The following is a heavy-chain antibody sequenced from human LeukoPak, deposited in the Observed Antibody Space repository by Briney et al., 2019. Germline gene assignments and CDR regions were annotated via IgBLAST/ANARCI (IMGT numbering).Heavy chain of an antibody. CDR2: ISGRSDNT. CDR3: AKWGDYDVLTGYYVSDF. J-gene: IGHJ4*02. D-gene: IGHD3-9*01. Sequence: GGSLRLSSAASGFIFSNYAMYWVRQAPGKGLEWVSAISGRSDNTYYADSVKGRFTLSRDSSKNTLYLQMNSLRADDTAVYYCAKWGDYDVLTGYYVSDFWGLGTLVTVSS. CDR1: GFIFSNYA. V-gene: IGHV3-23*01.